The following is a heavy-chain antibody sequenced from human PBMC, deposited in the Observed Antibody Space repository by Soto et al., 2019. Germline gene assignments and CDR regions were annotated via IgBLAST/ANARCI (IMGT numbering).Heavy chain of an antibody. CDR3: ARTGGDSYGYPYFFDY. CDR1: GFIVSDYW. Sequence: EVQLVESGGGLVQPGGSLRLSCAASGFIVSDYWMSWVRQAPGKGLDWVANIKQDGSEKNYVDSVKGRFTISRDNAKNTLYMQMNSLRAEDTAVYYCARTGGDSYGYPYFFDYWGQGTLVAVSS. J-gene: IGHJ4*02. D-gene: IGHD5-18*01. V-gene: IGHV3-7*05. CDR2: IKQDGSEK.